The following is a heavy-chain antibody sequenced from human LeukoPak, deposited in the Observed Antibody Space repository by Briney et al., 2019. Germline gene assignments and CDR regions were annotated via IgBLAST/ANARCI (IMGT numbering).Heavy chain of an antibody. Sequence: RPGGSLRLSCAASGFTFDDYGMSWVRQAPGKGLEWVSGINWNGGSTGYADSVKGRFTISRDNAKNSLYLQMNSLRAEDTALYYCARVLPSYCGGDCYSGSKDYWGQGTLVTVSS. J-gene: IGHJ4*02. CDR1: GFTFDDYG. V-gene: IGHV3-20*04. CDR3: ARVLPSYCGGDCYSGSKDY. D-gene: IGHD2-21*02. CDR2: INWNGGST.